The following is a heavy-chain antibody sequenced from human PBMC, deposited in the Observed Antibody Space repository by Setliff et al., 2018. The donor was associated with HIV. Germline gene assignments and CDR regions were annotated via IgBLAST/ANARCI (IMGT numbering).Heavy chain of an antibody. Sequence: PSETLSLTCAVSGYSISDGYYWGWIRQPPGKGPEWIGSIHHSGSAHFNPSLKSRVAMSVDTSENQFSLKLSSVTAADTAVYYCARGRSRWTYYNYYYMDVWGKGTTVTVSS. J-gene: IGHJ6*03. CDR2: IHHSGSA. D-gene: IGHD6-13*01. V-gene: IGHV4-38-2*01. CDR1: GYSISDGYY. CDR3: ARGRSRWTYYNYYYMDV.